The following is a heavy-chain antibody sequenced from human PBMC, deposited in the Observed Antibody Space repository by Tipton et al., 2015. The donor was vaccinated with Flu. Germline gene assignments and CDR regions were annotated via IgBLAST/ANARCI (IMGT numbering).Heavy chain of an antibody. J-gene: IGHJ4*02. CDR1: GGSISSYY. CDR3: ARVGSWDDSSYYFDF. V-gene: IGHV4-39*07. CDR2: ISYSGTT. D-gene: IGHD1-26*01. Sequence: TLSLTCTVSGGSISSYYWAWIRQPPGKGLEWIGSISYSGTTYYNPSLESRVTISVDTPKNQFSLKLSSVTAADTALYFCARVGSWDDSSYYFDFWGQGTLVTVSS.